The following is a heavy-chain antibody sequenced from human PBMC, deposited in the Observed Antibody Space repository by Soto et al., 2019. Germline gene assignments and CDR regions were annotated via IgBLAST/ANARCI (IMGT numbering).Heavy chain of an antibody. CDR3: AKDKTGATAFDI. D-gene: IGHD1-1*01. Sequence: GGSLRLSCAASGFTFRSYAMSWVRQAPGKGLEWVSAISESGGSTYYADSVKGRFTISRDNSKNTLYLQMNSLRAEDTAVYYCAKDKTGATAFDIWGRGTLVTVSS. CDR1: GFTFRSYA. CDR2: ISESGGST. V-gene: IGHV3-23*01. J-gene: IGHJ3*02.